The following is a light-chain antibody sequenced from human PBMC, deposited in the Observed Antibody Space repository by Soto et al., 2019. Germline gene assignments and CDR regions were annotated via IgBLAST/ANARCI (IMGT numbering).Light chain of an antibody. CDR3: QQYGRSPMFT. J-gene: IGKJ2*01. CDR2: GSS. V-gene: IGKV3-20*01. Sequence: EIALTQSPGTLSLSPGDRATLSCRASQSVSSNYSAWYQQKPGQAPRLLIYGSSRGAAGIPDRFSGSGSWTDFTLTTSRLEPEDFAVYFCQQYGRSPMFTFGQGTKLEVK. CDR1: QSVSSNY.